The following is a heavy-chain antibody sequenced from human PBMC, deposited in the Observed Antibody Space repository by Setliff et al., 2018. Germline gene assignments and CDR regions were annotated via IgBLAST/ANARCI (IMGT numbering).Heavy chain of an antibody. D-gene: IGHD1-26*01. CDR3: ARGGYSGSYDFDY. CDR2: INPNSGGT. V-gene: IGHV1-2*04. Sequence: ASVKVSCKASGYTFTGYYMHWVRQAPGQGLEWMGWINPNSGGTNYAQKFQGWVTMTRDTSISTAYMELSRLRSDDTAVYYCARGGYSGSYDFDYWDQGTLVTVSS. CDR1: GYTFTGYY. J-gene: IGHJ4*02.